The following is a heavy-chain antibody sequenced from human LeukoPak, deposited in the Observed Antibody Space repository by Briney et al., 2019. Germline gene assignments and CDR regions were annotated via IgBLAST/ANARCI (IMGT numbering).Heavy chain of an antibody. Sequence: PGGSLRLSCAASGFTFSSYAMSWVRQAPGKGLEWVSAISGSGGSTYYADSVKGRFTISRDNSKNTLYLQMNSLRAEDTAVYYCAKPISYSSSWYLCCFDYWGQGTLVTVSS. J-gene: IGHJ4*02. V-gene: IGHV3-23*01. CDR3: AKPISYSSSWYLCCFDY. CDR1: GFTFSSYA. CDR2: ISGSGGST. D-gene: IGHD6-13*01.